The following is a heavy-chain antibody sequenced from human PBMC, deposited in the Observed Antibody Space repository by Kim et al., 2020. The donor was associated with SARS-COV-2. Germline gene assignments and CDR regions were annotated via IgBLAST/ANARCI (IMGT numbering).Heavy chain of an antibody. J-gene: IGHJ4*02. CDR3: ARKWLYSFDY. V-gene: IGHV3-33*01. Sequence: NKYYADSGKGRFTISRDNSKNTLYLQMNSLRAEDTAVYYCARKWLYSFDYWGQGTLVTVSS. D-gene: IGHD3-22*01. CDR2: NK.